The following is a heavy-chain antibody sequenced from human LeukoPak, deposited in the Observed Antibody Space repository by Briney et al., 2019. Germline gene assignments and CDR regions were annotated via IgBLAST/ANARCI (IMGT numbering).Heavy chain of an antibody. V-gene: IGHV4-59*01. D-gene: IGHD5/OR15-5a*01. CDR1: GGSISSYY. CDR2: IYHDGST. CDR3: ATFFDFWFGP. J-gene: IGHJ5*02. Sequence: PSETLSLTCTVSGGSISSYYWSWIRQPPGEGPQWIGYIYHDGSTNYSPSLRSRVSIPVDTSKNQFSLKLSSVTTADTAVYFCATFFDFWFGPWGQGTQVTVSS.